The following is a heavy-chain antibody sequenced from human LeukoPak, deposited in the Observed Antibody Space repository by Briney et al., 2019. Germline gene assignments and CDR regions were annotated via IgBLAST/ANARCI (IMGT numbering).Heavy chain of an antibody. Sequence: ASVKVSCTASGYTFTNYYMHWVRQAPGQGLEWMGIINPSGGSTSYAQKFQGRVTMTRDTSTSTVYMELSRLRSDDTAVYYCARDHESVYYFDYWGQGTLVTVSS. J-gene: IGHJ4*02. CDR1: GYTFTNYY. CDR2: INPSGGST. V-gene: IGHV1-46*01. CDR3: ARDHESVYYFDY.